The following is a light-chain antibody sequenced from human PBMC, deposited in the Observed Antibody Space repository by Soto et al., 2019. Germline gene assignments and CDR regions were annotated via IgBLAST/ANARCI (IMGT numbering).Light chain of an antibody. CDR2: GAS. CDR1: QSVGSS. J-gene: IGKJ5*01. CDR3: QQYNAWPPIS. Sequence: EIVMTQSPATLSVSPGERATLSCRASQSVGSSLAWYQQKPGQAPRLLIYGASTRVTGIPARFSGSGSGTEFTLTISSLQSEDFAVYYCQQYNAWPPISFGQGTRLEIK. V-gene: IGKV3-15*01.